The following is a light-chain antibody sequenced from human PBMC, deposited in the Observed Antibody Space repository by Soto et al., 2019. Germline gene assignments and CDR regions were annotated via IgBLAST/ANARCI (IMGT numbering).Light chain of an antibody. V-gene: IGKV4-1*01. CDR3: QQYYSTPYT. CDR2: WAS. CDR1: QTVLYSSNNKNY. J-gene: IGKJ2*01. Sequence: DIVMIQSADSLAVSLGERATINCKSSQTVLYSSNNKNYLAWYQLKPGQPPKLLIYWASTRESGVPDRFSGSGSGTDFTLTISSLQAEDVAVYYCQQYYSTPYTFGQGTKLELK.